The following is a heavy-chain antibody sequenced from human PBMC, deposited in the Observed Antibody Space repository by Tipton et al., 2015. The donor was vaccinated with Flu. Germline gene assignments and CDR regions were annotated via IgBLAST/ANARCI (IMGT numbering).Heavy chain of an antibody. CDR3: ARDAGYSVNWQPGGY. CDR2: ISKDGSAK. V-gene: IGHV3-30*04. Sequence: SLRLSCAASGFVFSTHAMHWVRLAPGKGLEWVAVISKDGSAKYYAGSVQGRFTISRDNSRNTLYLQLSSLRPEDTSMFYCARDAGYSVNWQPGGYWGQGTLVTVSS. CDR1: GFVFSTHA. J-gene: IGHJ4*02. D-gene: IGHD5-24*01.